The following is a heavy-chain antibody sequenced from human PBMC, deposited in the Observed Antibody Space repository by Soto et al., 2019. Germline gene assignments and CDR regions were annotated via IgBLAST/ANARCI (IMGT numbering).Heavy chain of an antibody. D-gene: IGHD4-4*01. CDR1: GFTFSSYA. CDR3: AKDLAVTKNY. Sequence: EVQLLESGGGLVQPGGSLRLSCAASGFTFSSYAMSWVRQAPGKGLEWVSAISGSGGSTYYADSVKGRFTISRDNSQNTLYLQTNRLRAEDTAVYYCAKDLAVTKNYWGQGTLVTVSS. V-gene: IGHV3-23*01. J-gene: IGHJ4*02. CDR2: ISGSGGST.